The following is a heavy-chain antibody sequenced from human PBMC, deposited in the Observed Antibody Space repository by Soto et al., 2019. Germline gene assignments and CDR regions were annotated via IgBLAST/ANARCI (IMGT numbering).Heavy chain of an antibody. CDR2: IYYSGTT. J-gene: IGHJ4*02. CDR3: ARGSLVGATSFDY. Sequence: SETLSLTCTVSGGSVSSGSYYWSWIRQPPGKGLEWIGYIYYSGTTNYNPSLKSRVTISVDTSKNQFSLKLSSVTAADTAVYYCARGSLVGATSFDYWGLGTLVTVSS. V-gene: IGHV4-61*01. D-gene: IGHD1-26*01. CDR1: GGSVSSGSYY.